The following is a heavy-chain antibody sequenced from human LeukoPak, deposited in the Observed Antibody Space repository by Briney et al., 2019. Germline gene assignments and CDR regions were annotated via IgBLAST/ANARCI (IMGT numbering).Heavy chain of an antibody. CDR1: AVSISTYY. CDR2: IYTGGNT. J-gene: IGHJ5*02. D-gene: IGHD6-19*01. V-gene: IGHV4-4*07. Sequence: SETLSLTCTVSAVSISTYYWAWIRQPAGKGLEWIGRIYTGGNTNYNPSLKSRVTISIDTSKNQISLRLDSVTAADTAVYYCARDWAVAGPHWFDPWGQGTLVTVSS. CDR3: ARDWAVAGPHWFDP.